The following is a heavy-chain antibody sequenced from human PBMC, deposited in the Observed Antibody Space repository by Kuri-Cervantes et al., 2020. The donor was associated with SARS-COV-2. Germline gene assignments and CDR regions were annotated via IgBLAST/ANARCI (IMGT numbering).Heavy chain of an antibody. Sequence: SETLSLTCTVSGGSISSSGYYWGWIRQPPGKGLEWIGSIYYSGSTYYNPSLKSRVTISVDTSKNQFSLKLSSVTAADTAVYYCARTPATFLYWFDPWGQGTLVTVSS. D-gene: IGHD2-2*01. V-gene: IGHV4-39*07. CDR3: ARTPATFLYWFDP. CDR2: IYYSGST. CDR1: GGSISSSGYY. J-gene: IGHJ5*02.